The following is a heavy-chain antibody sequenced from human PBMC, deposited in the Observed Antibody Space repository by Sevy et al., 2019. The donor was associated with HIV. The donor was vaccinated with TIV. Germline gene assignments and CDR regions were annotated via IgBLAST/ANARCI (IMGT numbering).Heavy chain of an antibody. V-gene: IGHV3-21*01. CDR2: ISSSSSYI. D-gene: IGHD2-21*02. CDR1: GFTLSSYS. Sequence: GGSLRLSCAASGFTLSSYSMNWVRQAPGKGLEWVSSISSSSSYIYYADSVKGRFTISRDNAKNSLYLQMNSLRAEDTAVYYCARDQSDSRGFDYWGQGPLVTVSS. CDR3: ARDQSDSRGFDY. J-gene: IGHJ4*02.